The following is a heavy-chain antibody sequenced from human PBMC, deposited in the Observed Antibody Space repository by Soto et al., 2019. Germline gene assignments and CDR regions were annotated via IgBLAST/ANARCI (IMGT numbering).Heavy chain of an antibody. V-gene: IGHV1-18*01. CDR1: GYAFTRAG. CDR2: ISTYNGNK. CDR3: ARARESYFDDGSGYRPLDY. D-gene: IGHD3-22*01. J-gene: IGHJ4*02. Sequence: ASVKVSCKASGYAFTRAGISWVRQAPGQGLEWLGWISTYNGNKNHAQDLQGRLTMTTDTSTRTAYMELRSLRSGDTAVYYCARARESYFDDGSGYRPLDYWGQGTLVTVSS.